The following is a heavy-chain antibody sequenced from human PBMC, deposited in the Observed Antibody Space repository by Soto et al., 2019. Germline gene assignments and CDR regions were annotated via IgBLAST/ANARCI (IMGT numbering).Heavy chain of an antibody. CDR2: TLFDGSNE. J-gene: IGHJ4*02. CDR3: AKDRLIDYDVEH. D-gene: IGHD4-17*01. CDR1: GFTFSYYN. Sequence: PGGSLILSCESSGFTFSYYNMHWVRQAPGKGLEWVAVTLFDGSNEYYADSVKGRFTISRDNSKNTLYLQINSLRAEDTAVYDGAKDRLIDYDVEHWGQGTRVTVAS. V-gene: IGHV3-30*18.